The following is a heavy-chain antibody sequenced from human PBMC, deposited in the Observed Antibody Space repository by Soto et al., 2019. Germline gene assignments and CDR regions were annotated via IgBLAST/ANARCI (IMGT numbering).Heavy chain of an antibody. CDR3: ARQGFGPLHGLVDV. V-gene: IGHV4-59*08. Sequence: QVQLQESGPGLVKPSETLSLSCTVSGGSISSYYWSWFRQSPGKRMEWIGYVHNSWGSSYNPSLHSRVAISIATSKTQFSLDVTSVTATATAVYYCARQGFGPLHGLVDVWGQGTTVTVSS. CDR2: VHNSWGS. CDR1: GGSISSYY. D-gene: IGHD3-10*01. J-gene: IGHJ6*02.